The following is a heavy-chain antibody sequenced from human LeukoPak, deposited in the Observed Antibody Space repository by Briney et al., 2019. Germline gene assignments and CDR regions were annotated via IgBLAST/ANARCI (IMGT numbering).Heavy chain of an antibody. CDR1: GFTFSSYS. V-gene: IGHV3-21*01. J-gene: IGHJ4*02. CDR2: ISSSSSYI. CDR3: ARDEQQLVPFDY. D-gene: IGHD6-13*01. Sequence: GGSLRLSCAASGFTFSSYSMNWVRQVPGKGLEWVSSISSSSSYIYYADSVKGRFTISRDNAKNSLYLQMNSLRAEDTAVYYCARDEQQLVPFDYWGQGTLVTVSS.